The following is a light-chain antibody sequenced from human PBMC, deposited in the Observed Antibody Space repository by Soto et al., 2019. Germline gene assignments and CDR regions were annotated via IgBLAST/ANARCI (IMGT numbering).Light chain of an antibody. V-gene: IGKV3D-15*01. CDR3: QQYNNWPLN. Sequence: IVLTQSPATLSVSPGERATLSCRASHSVSSNLAWHQQRPGQAPRLLIYGASTRATGVPARFSGGGSGTEFTLTITSLQSEDFAVYWCQQYNNWPLNFGPGTRLEIK. CDR2: GAS. J-gene: IGKJ5*01. CDR1: HSVSSN.